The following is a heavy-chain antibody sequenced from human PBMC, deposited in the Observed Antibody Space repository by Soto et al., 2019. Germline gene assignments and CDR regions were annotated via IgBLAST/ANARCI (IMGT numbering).Heavy chain of an antibody. D-gene: IGHD6-13*01. CDR2: IYYSGST. CDR3: AREIAAAGTADWFDP. J-gene: IGHJ5*02. Sequence: QVQLQESGPGLVKPSQTLSLTCTVSGGSISSGGYYWSWIRQHPGKGLEWIGYIYYSGSTYYNPSLKSRVTISVDTSKNQFSLKLSSVTAADTAVYYCAREIAAAGTADWFDPWGHGTLVTVSA. CDR1: GGSISSGGYY. V-gene: IGHV4-31*03.